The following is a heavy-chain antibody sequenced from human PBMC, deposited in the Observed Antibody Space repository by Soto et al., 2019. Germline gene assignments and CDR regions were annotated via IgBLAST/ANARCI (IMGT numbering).Heavy chain of an antibody. CDR3: AEASLSSSPLGAFHI. CDR2: ISWNSGSI. V-gene: IGHV3-9*01. CDR1: GFTFDDYA. D-gene: IGHD6-6*01. J-gene: IGHJ3*02. Sequence: EVQLVESGGGLVQPGRSLRLSCAASGFTFDDYAMHWVRQAPGKGLEWVSGISWNSGSIGYADSVKGRFTISRDNAKNSLYLQMNSLRAEDRALYYCAEASLSSSPLGAFHIWGQGTMVTVSS.